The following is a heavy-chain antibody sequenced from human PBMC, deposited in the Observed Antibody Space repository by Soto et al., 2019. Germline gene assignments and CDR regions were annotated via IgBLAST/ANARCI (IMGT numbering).Heavy chain of an antibody. D-gene: IGHD3-10*01. J-gene: IGHJ4*02. CDR1: GFTSSSYA. V-gene: IGHV3-23*01. Sequence: PGGSLRLSCAASGFTSSSYAMSWVRQAPGKGLEWVSAISGSGGSTYYADSVKGRFTISRDNSKNTLYLQMNSLRAEDTAVYYCAKSYGSWCYYNDYWGEGTLVTVSS. CDR2: ISGSGGST. CDR3: AKSYGSWCYYNDY.